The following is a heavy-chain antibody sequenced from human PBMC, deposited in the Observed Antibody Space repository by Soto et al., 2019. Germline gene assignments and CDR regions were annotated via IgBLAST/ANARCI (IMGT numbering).Heavy chain of an antibody. V-gene: IGHV4-31*03. D-gene: IGHD2-21*01. CDR3: AASCVACGGFNYYGMDV. CDR1: GGSISSGGYY. Sequence: PTETLSLTCTVSGGSISSGGYYWYWIRQHPGKGLEWIGYIYYSGTTCYNPSLKSRVTISVDTSKNQFSLKLSSVTAADTAVYYCAASCVACGGFNYYGMDVWGQGTTVT. CDR2: IYYSGTT. J-gene: IGHJ6*02.